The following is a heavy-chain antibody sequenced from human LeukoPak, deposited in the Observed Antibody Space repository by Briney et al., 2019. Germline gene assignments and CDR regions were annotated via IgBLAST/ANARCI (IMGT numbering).Heavy chain of an antibody. J-gene: IGHJ4*02. Sequence: PSETLSLTCSVSGGSVCSYYWSWIRQSPGKGLEWIGYIHNSGRTNYNPSLKSRVTGFVDTSKNQVSLRLSSVTAADTAVYYGERHGTKSSESYFDYWGQGALVTVSS. V-gene: IGHV4-59*08. CDR1: GGSVCSYY. D-gene: IGHD1-14*01. CDR2: IHNSGRT. CDR3: ERHGTKSSESYFDY.